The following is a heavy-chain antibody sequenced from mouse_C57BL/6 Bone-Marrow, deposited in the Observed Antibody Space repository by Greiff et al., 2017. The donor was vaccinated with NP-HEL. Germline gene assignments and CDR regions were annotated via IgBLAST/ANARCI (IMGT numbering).Heavy chain of an antibody. Sequence: DVMLVESGEGLVKPGGSLKLSCAASGFTFSSYAMSWVRQTPEKRLEWVAYISSGGDYIYYADTVKGRFTISRDNARNTLYLQMSSLKSEDTAMYYCTRAYYSNYEAMDYWGQGTSVTVSS. V-gene: IGHV5-9-1*02. CDR2: ISSGGDYI. CDR1: GFTFSSYA. J-gene: IGHJ4*01. D-gene: IGHD2-5*01. CDR3: TRAYYSNYEAMDY.